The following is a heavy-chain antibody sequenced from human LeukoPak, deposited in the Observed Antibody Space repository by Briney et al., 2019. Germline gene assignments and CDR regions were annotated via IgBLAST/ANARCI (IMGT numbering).Heavy chain of an antibody. CDR3: ARDCGGGSCYGPYDAFDI. CDR2: ISRGGNTI. D-gene: IGHD2-15*01. V-gene: IGHV3-48*03. Sequence: PGGSLRLSCAVSGFTFSSYEMNWVRQAPGKGLEWVSFISRGGNTIYYADSVKGRFTISRDNAKNSLYLQMNSLRAEDTAVYYCARDCGGGSCYGPYDAFDIWGQGTMVTVSS. J-gene: IGHJ3*02. CDR1: GFTFSSYE.